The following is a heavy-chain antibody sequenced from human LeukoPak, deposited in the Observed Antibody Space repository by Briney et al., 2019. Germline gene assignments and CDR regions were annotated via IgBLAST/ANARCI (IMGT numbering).Heavy chain of an antibody. CDR2: INPNGGDT. Sequence: ASVKVSCKASGYTFTAYYMHWVRQAPGQGLEWMGWINPNGGDTKYAQKFQGRVTLTRDTSVSTAYMDLSSLASDDTAVYYCARDLDLDYWGQGTLVTVSS. CDR3: ARDLDLDY. V-gene: IGHV1-2*02. CDR1: GYTFTAYY. J-gene: IGHJ4*02.